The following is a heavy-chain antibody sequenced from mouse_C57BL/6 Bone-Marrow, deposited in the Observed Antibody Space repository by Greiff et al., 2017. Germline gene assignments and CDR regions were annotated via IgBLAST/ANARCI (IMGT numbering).Heavy chain of an antibody. CDR3: SEDSAVYYCAVGSSSWYFDV. CDR1: YTFSRRVH. Sequence: VKLMESGPELARPWASVKISCPAFYTFSRRVHFAIRDTNSWMQWVKQRPGQGLEWIGAIYPGNGDTSYNQKFKGKATLTSDKSSSTAYMQLSRLTSEDSAVYYCAVGSSSWYFDVWGTGTTVTVSS. D-gene: IGHD1-1*01. CDR2: GQGLEWIG. J-gene: IGHJ1*03. V-gene: IGHV1-87*01.